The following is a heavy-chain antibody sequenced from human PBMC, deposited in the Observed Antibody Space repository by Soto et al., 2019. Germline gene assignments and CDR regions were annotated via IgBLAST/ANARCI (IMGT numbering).Heavy chain of an antibody. D-gene: IGHD1-7*01. CDR1: VCSINTYY. CDR3: ARDRPHLHETTGRIDS. Sequence: PSETLYLTFTVSVCSINTYYWSWIRQPPGQGLEWIGYIHYRGNTNYNPSLKSRVKISGDTSKNQFSLRLTSVTAADTAVYYCARDRPHLHETTGRIDSWGQGMLVNVSS. V-gene: IGHV4-59*12. CDR2: IHYRGNT. J-gene: IGHJ4*02.